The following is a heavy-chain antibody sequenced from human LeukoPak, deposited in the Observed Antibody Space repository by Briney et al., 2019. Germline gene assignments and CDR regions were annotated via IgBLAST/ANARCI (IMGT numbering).Heavy chain of an antibody. Sequence: SETPSLTCTVSGGSISSYYWSWIRQPPGKGLEWIGYIYYSGSTNYNPSLKSRVTISVDTSKNQFSLKLSPVTAADTAVYYCARLHDGYRYGADYWGQGTLVTAS. CDR2: IYYSGST. V-gene: IGHV4-59*08. CDR1: GGSISSYY. D-gene: IGHD5-18*01. CDR3: ARLHDGYRYGADY. J-gene: IGHJ4*02.